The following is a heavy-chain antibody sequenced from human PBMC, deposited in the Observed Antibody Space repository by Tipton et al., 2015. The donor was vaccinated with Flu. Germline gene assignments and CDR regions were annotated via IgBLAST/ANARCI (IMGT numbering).Heavy chain of an antibody. V-gene: IGHV3-66*02. CDR1: GFSVDTNY. CDR2: IYDNNST. J-gene: IGHJ5*02. CDR3: ARVTKFLNCFDI. Sequence: SLRLSCRASGFSVDTNYMTWVRQAPGKGLQWVSVIYDNNSTYYADSVKGRFAFSRDSSKNTLYLHMNSPTTDDAAVYYCARVTKFLNCFDIWGLGTLVTVS. D-gene: IGHD2-21*01.